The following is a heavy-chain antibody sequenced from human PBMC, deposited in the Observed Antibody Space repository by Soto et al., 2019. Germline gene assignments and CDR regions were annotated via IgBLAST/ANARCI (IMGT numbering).Heavy chain of an antibody. D-gene: IGHD2-15*01. Sequence: GESLRLSCAASGFTFSRYAMSWVRQAPGKGLEWVSDISGSGGSTYYADSVKGRFTISRDNSKNTLYLQMNSLRAEDTAVYYCAKDELDCSGGTCYSYYYYYYYMDVWGKGT. V-gene: IGHV3-23*01. CDR3: AKDELDCSGGTCYSYYYYYYYMDV. J-gene: IGHJ6*03. CDR2: ISGSGGST. CDR1: GFTFSRYA.